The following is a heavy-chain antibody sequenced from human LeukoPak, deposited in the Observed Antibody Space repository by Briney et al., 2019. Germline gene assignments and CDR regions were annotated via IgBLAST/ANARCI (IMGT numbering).Heavy chain of an antibody. J-gene: IGHJ5*02. CDR1: GGSVSSYY. CDR2: IYYSGST. CDR3: ARCGTYDYVFVA. V-gene: IGHV4-59*08. D-gene: IGHD3-16*01. Sequence: PSETLSLTCTVSGGSVSSYYWSWLRQPPGKALEWIGYIYYSGSTNYNPSLKSRVTTSIDTSKNQFSLKLTSVTAADTAVYYCARCGTYDYVFVAWGQGTLVTVSS.